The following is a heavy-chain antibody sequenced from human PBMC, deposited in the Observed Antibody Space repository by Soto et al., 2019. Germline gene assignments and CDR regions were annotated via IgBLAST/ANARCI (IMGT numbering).Heavy chain of an antibody. Sequence: GGSLRLSCAASGFTFSNYAMSWVRQAPRKGLEWVSTISGNSASTYYADSVKGRFTISRDNSKNTLYLQMNSLRAEDTAVYYCAKKIPSSSWFNFDYWGQGTLVTVSS. CDR2: ISGNSAST. D-gene: IGHD6-13*01. CDR1: GFTFSNYA. V-gene: IGHV3-23*01. CDR3: AKKIPSSSWFNFDY. J-gene: IGHJ4*02.